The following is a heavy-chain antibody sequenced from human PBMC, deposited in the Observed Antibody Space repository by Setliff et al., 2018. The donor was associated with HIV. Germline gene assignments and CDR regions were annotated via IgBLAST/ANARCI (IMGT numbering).Heavy chain of an antibody. D-gene: IGHD2-15*01. CDR1: GFSFSSYW. Sequence: VESLKISCAASGFSFSSYWMSWVRQAPGKGLEWVANIKQDGSEKYYVDSVRGRFTISRDNAKNSLYLQMNSLRAEDTAVYYCARDATRGGDMDVWAKGTTVTVSS. V-gene: IGHV3-7*01. CDR3: ARDATRGGDMDV. J-gene: IGHJ6*03. CDR2: IKQDGSEK.